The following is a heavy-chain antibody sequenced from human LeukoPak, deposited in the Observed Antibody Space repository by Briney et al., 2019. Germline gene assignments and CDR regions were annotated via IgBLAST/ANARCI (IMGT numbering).Heavy chain of an antibody. CDR2: ISYDGSNK. Sequence: PGRSLTLSCAASGVTFSSYGMHWVRQAPGKGLEGVAVISYDGSNKYYAVSVKGRFTISRDNSKNTLYLQMNSLIAEDTAVYYCAKSYEVVPAAIGHWGQGTLVTVSS. V-gene: IGHV3-30*18. CDR3: AKSYEVVPAAIGH. D-gene: IGHD2-2*01. CDR1: GVTFSSYG. J-gene: IGHJ4*02.